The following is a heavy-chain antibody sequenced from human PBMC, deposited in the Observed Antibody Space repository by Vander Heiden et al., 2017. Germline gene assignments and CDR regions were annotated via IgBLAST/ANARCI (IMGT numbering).Heavy chain of an antibody. CDR3: ARDWGSSIGGREPMDAFDI. D-gene: IGHD6-13*01. Sequence: SSYGMHLVRQAPGKGREWVAVIWYDGSNKYYADSVKGRCTISRDNSKNTLYLQMNSLRAEDTAVYYCARDWGSSIGGREPMDAFDIWGQGTMVTVCS. CDR1: SSYG. V-gene: IGHV3-33*01. J-gene: IGHJ3*02. CDR2: IWYDGSNK.